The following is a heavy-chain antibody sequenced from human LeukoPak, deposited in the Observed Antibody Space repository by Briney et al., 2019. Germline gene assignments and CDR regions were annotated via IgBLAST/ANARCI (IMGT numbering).Heavy chain of an antibody. J-gene: IGHJ6*02. CDR2: ISGSGGRT. D-gene: IGHD4-17*01. CDR1: GFTFSNYA. CDR3: AKDLPGDPDDQYYGMDV. V-gene: IGHV3-23*01. Sequence: GGSLRLSCAASGFTFSNYAMSWVRQAPGKGLECVSAISGSGGRTYYAASVKGRFTISRDNSKNTLHLQLNSLRAEDTALYYCAKDLPGDPDDQYYGMDVWGQGITVTVSS.